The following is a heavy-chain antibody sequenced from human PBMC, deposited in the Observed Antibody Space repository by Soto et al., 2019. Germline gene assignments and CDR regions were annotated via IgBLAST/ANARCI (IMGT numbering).Heavy chain of an antibody. CDR1: GFTFDDYA. CDR3: AKDLLRFLEWLSYPDY. V-gene: IGHV3-9*01. Sequence: EVQLVESGGGLVQPGRSLRLSCAASGFTFDDYAMHWVRQAPAKGLEWVSGISWNSGSIGYADSVKGRFTISRDNAKNSLYLQMNSLRAEDTALYYCAKDLLRFLEWLSYPDYWGQGTLVTVSS. D-gene: IGHD3-3*01. CDR2: ISWNSGSI. J-gene: IGHJ4*02.